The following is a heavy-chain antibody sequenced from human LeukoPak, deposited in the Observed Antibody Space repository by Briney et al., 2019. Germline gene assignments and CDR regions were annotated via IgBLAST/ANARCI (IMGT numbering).Heavy chain of an antibody. CDR3: ARDLKYFGYRSYFDY. CDR1: GFTFSSYS. Sequence: PGGSLRLSCAASGFTFSSYSMNWVRQAPGKGLEWVSYISSSSSTIYYADSVKGRFTISRDNAKNSLYLQMNSLRAEDTAVYYCARDLKYFGYRSYFDYRGQGTLVTVSS. J-gene: IGHJ4*02. D-gene: IGHD5-24*01. V-gene: IGHV3-48*04. CDR2: ISSSSSTI.